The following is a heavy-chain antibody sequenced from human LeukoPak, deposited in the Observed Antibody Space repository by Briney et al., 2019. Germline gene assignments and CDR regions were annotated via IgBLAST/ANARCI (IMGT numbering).Heavy chain of an antibody. V-gene: IGHV1-2*02. J-gene: IGHJ4*02. D-gene: IGHD2-2*01. CDR1: GYTFTGYY. CDR3: ARGAIVVIPAAAHFDY. CDR2: INPNSGGT. Sequence: ASVKVSCKASGYTFTGYYMHWVRQAPGQGLEWMGWINPNSGGTNYAQNFQGRVTMTRDTSISTAYMELSRLRSDDTAEYYCARGAIVVIPAAAHFDYWGQGTLVTVSS.